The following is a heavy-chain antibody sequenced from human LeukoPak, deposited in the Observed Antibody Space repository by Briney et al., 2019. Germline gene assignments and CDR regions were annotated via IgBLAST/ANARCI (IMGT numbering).Heavy chain of an antibody. V-gene: IGHV3-30-3*01. CDR1: GFTFSSYA. D-gene: IGHD5-18*01. CDR3: ARQSNTAMYNWFDP. Sequence: GGSLRLSCAASGFTFSSYAMHWVRQAPGKGLEWVAVISYDGSNKYYADSVKGRFTISRDNSKNTLYLQMNSLRAEDTAVYYCARQSNTAMYNWFDPWGQGTLVTVSS. J-gene: IGHJ5*02. CDR2: ISYDGSNK.